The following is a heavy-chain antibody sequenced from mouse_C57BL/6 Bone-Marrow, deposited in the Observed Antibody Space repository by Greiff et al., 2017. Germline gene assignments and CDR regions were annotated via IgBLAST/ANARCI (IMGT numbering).Heavy chain of an antibody. Sequence: VQLQQPGAELVRPGSSVKLSCKASGYTFTSYWMHWVKQRPIQGLEWIGNIDPSDSETHYNQKFKDKDTLTVDKSSSTAYMQLSSLTSEDSAVYYCARCFYFDYWGQGTTLTVSS. CDR2: IDPSDSET. CDR1: GYTFTSYW. CDR3: ARCFYFDY. V-gene: IGHV1-52*01. J-gene: IGHJ2*01.